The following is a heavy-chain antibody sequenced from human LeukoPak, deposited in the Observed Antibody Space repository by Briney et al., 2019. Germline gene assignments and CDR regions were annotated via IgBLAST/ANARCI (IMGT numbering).Heavy chain of an antibody. D-gene: IGHD2-21*02. Sequence: GASVKVSCKAFGYTFTSNYMHWVRQAPGQGPEWMGVISPSGGSTTYAQKFQGRVTLTRDMSTSTDYLELSSLRSDDTAVYYCARRGSVVVTEDDAFDIWGQGTMVTVSS. J-gene: IGHJ3*02. V-gene: IGHV1-46*01. CDR2: ISPSGGST. CDR1: GYTFTSNY. CDR3: ARRGSVVVTEDDAFDI.